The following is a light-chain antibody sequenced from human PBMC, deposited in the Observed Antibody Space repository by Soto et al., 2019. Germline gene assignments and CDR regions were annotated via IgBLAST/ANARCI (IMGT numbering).Light chain of an antibody. CDR2: DTY. CDR1: QSVRSK. Sequence: EIVLTQSPSCLSLSRLEIASLSCRVSQSVRSKVAWYQQKPGQAPSLVIYDTYIRATGIPARFSGSGFGTEFTLTISSLQPEHFAVYYCEQYNNWFSITFGQGTRLEIK. V-gene: IGKV3-15*01. J-gene: IGKJ5*01. CDR3: EQYNNWFSIT.